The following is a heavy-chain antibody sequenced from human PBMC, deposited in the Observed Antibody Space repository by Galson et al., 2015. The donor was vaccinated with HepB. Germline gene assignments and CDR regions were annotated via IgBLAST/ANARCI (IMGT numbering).Heavy chain of an antibody. Sequence: SLRLSCAASGFTFSSYSMNWVRRAPGKGLEWVSYISSSSSTIYYADSVKGRFTISRDNAKNSLYLQMNSLRDEDTAVYYCARDARWLQLSLNAFDIWGQGTMVTVSS. V-gene: IGHV3-48*02. CDR3: ARDARWLQLSLNAFDI. D-gene: IGHD5-24*01. CDR1: GFTFSSYS. CDR2: ISSSSSTI. J-gene: IGHJ3*02.